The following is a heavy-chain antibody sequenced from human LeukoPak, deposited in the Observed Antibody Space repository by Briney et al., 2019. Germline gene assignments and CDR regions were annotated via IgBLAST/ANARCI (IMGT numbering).Heavy chain of an antibody. J-gene: IGHJ5*02. CDR1: GFTFSSYE. Sequence: GGSPSLSCAASGFTFSSYEMNWVRQAPGKGLEWVSYISSSGSTIYYADSVKGRFTISRDNAKNSLYLRMNSLRAEDTAVYYCARPLVPDDYVGNWFDPWGQGTLVTVSS. V-gene: IGHV3-48*03. D-gene: IGHD4-17*01. CDR3: ARPLVPDDYVGNWFDP. CDR2: ISSSGSTI.